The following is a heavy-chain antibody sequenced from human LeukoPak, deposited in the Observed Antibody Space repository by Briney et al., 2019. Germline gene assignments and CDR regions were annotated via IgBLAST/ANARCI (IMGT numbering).Heavy chain of an antibody. CDR3: ASTITMTDPSDAFDI. CDR1: GGSISSSSYY. CDR2: IYYSGST. Sequence: PSETLSLTCTVSGGSISSSSYYWGWIRQPPGKGLEWIGSIYYSGSTYYNPSLKSRVTISVGTSKNQFSLKLSSVTAADTAVYYCASTITMTDPSDAFDIWGQGTMVTVSS. J-gene: IGHJ3*02. V-gene: IGHV4-39*01. D-gene: IGHD3-22*01.